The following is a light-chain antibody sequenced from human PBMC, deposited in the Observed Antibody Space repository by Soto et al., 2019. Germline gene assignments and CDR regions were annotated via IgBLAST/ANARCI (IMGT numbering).Light chain of an antibody. J-gene: IGLJ2*01. CDR1: SSDIGSYNL. CDR3: CSHAGSSTHVV. V-gene: IGLV2-23*02. Sequence: SALTQPASVSGSPGQSITISCTGTSSDIGSYNLVSWYQQHPGKAPKLMIYEVSKRPSGVSNRFSGSKSGNTASLTISGLQAEAEADYYCCSHAGSSTHVVFGGGTKVTVL. CDR2: EVS.